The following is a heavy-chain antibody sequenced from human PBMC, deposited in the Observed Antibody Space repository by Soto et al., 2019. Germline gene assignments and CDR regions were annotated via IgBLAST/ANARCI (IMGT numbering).Heavy chain of an antibody. J-gene: IGHJ4*02. CDR1: GFTFSSYA. CDR2: SSGSGGST. D-gene: IGHD3-3*01. Sequence: GGSLRLSCAASGFTFSSYAMSWVRQAPGKGLEWVSASSGSGGSTYYADSVKDRFTNSRDNSKNTLYLKMNSLSAADTAVYYCAKDGSNYDFWSGYYTGFDYWGQGTLVTVSS. CDR3: AKDGSNYDFWSGYYTGFDY. V-gene: IGHV3-23*01.